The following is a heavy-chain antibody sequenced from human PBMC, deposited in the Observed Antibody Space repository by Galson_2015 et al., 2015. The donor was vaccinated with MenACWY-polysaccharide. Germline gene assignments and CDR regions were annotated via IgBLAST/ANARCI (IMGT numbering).Heavy chain of an antibody. Sequence: SLRLSCAASGFTFSSYDMNWVRQAPGKGPEWISSISSSGDTKKYVDSVKGRFTISRDNAKNSLSLQMNSLRAEDTAIYYCARRVADGVVIMFDFYYYAMDVWGQGTTVTVSS. CDR2: ISSSGDTK. CDR3: ARRVADGVVIMFDFYYYAMDV. J-gene: IGHJ6*02. CDR1: GFTFSSYD. D-gene: IGHD3-3*01. V-gene: IGHV3-48*03.